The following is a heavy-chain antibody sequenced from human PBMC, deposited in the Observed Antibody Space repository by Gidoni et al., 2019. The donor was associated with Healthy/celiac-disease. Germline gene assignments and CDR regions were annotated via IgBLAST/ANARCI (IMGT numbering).Heavy chain of an antibody. CDR2: ISDDGSNK. D-gene: IGHD6-13*01. CDR3: TRPSSIAAAAGFGHYGMDV. Sequence: SRYAMHWVRQAPGKGLEWEAVISDDGSNKYYADSVKGRFTISRDNSKNTLYLQMNSLRAEDTAVSYCTRPSSIAAAAGFGHYGMDVWGQGTTVTVSS. V-gene: IGHV3-30-3*01. CDR1: SRYA. J-gene: IGHJ6*02.